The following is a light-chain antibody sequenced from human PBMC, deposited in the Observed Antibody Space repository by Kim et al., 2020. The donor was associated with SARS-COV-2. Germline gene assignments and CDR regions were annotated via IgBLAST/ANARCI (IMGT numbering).Light chain of an antibody. CDR2: DVN. V-gene: IGLV2-11*01. Sequence: QSALTQPRSVSGSPGQSVTISCTGTSSDVGGYNYVSWYQQHPGKAPKLMIYDVNKRPSGVPDRFSGSKSGNTASLTISGLQAEDVADYYCCSYAGNYKVIFGGGTQLTVL. CDR1: SSDVGGYNY. CDR3: CSYAGNYKVI. J-gene: IGLJ2*01.